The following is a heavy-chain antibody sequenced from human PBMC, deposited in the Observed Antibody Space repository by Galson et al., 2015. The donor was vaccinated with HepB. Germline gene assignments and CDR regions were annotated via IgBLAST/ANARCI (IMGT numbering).Heavy chain of an antibody. D-gene: IGHD3-10*01. V-gene: IGHV3-30*04. Sequence: SLRLSCAGSGFTFSSYAMHWVRQAPGKGLEWVAVISFDGFNKYYADSVKGRFTISRDNSKNTLYLRTNSLSAEDTAVCYRARGRMVRGLSLRYDAVDIWGQGTMVTVSS. CDR1: GFTFSSYA. CDR2: ISFDGFNK. J-gene: IGHJ3*02. CDR3: ARGRMVRGLSLRYDAVDI.